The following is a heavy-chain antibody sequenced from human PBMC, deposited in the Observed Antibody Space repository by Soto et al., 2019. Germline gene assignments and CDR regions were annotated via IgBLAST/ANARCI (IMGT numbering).Heavy chain of an antibody. V-gene: IGHV3-7*01. D-gene: IGHD3-10*01. CDR1: GFMFSSYW. J-gene: IGHJ5*02. CDR3: ASYSGSYFPVGHDR. CDR2: IKQDGSEI. Sequence: VHLVESGGGLVEPGGSLRLSCEASGFMFSSYWMSWVRQAPGEGLEWVANIKQDGSEIHYLESVEGRFTIFRDNARRSLYLKMNSLRAEDTAVYFCASYSGSYFPVGHDRWSQGTLVVVSS.